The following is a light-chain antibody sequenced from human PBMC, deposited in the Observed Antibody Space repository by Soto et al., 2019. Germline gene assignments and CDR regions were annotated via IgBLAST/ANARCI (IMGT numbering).Light chain of an antibody. V-gene: IGLV2-14*01. CDR2: EVS. CDR1: SSDVGTYNY. Sequence: QSALTQPASVSGSPGQSITISCTGTSSDVGTYNYVSWYQQHPGKAPRLVIYEVSHRPSGVSNRFSGSKSGNTASLTISGLQAEDEANYYCDSYTSSSPLVFGGGTKLTVL. J-gene: IGLJ2*01. CDR3: DSYTSSSPLV.